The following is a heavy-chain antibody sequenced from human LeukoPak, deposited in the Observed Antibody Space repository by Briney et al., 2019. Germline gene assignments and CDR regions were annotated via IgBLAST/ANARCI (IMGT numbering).Heavy chain of an antibody. CDR2: IYTSGST. CDR1: GGSISSYY. CDR3: ARAMIVVENPPYFDY. D-gene: IGHD3-22*01. V-gene: IGHV4-4*07. J-gene: IGHJ4*02. Sequence: SESLSLTCTVSGGSISSYYWSWIRQPAGKGLEWIGRIYTSGSTNYNPSLKSRVTMSVDTSKNQFSLKLSSVTAADTAVYYCARAMIVVENPPYFDYWGQGTLVTVSS.